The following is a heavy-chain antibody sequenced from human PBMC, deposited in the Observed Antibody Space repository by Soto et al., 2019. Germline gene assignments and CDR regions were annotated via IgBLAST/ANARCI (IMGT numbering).Heavy chain of an antibody. CDR1: AFSFSNYN. V-gene: IGHV3-48*02. CDR3: ARDWKGAQNY. D-gene: IGHD1-1*01. Sequence: EVQLVESGGGLVQPGGSLRLSCAASAFSFSNYNMNWVRQAPEKGLEWVSYISSSSSTIYYADSVKGRFTISRDNAKNSLYLQMNSLRDEDTAVYYCARDWKGAQNYWGQGTLVTVSS. CDR2: ISSSSSTI. J-gene: IGHJ4*02.